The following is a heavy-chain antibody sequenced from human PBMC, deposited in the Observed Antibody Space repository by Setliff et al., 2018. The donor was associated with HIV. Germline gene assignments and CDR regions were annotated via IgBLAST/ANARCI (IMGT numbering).Heavy chain of an antibody. CDR3: ARDVGRIQVWYSSSQRFDW. Sequence: GGSLRLSCAASGFTFSAYSMNWVRQAPGKGLEWVSYIGRSGRNIHYADSVKGRFTISRDNANNSLYLQVNSLRAEDTAVYYCARDVGRIQVWYSSSQRFDWWGQGTLVTAPQ. J-gene: IGHJ5*01. CDR2: IGRSGRNI. D-gene: IGHD6-13*01. V-gene: IGHV3-21*05. CDR1: GFTFSAYS.